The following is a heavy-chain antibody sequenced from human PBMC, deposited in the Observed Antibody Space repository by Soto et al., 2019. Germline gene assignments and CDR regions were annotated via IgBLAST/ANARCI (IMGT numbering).Heavy chain of an antibody. V-gene: IGHV4-34*01. CDR3: ARGLLLWFGELSRRGGYYYYMDV. CDR2: INDSGSS. CDR1: GGSFSGYY. J-gene: IGHJ6*03. D-gene: IGHD3-10*01. Sequence: QVQLQQWGAGLLKPSETLSLTCAVYGGSFSGYYWSWIRQPPGKGLEWIGEINDSGSSNYNPSLKSRVTISVATPKHQFSLKRSSVTAADTAVYYCARGLLLWFGELSRRGGYYYYMDVWGKGTMVTVSS.